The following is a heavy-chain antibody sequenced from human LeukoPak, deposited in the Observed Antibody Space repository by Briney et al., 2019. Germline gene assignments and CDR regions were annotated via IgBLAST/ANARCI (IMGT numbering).Heavy chain of an antibody. CDR1: GFTFSHHG. J-gene: IGHJ4*02. CDR2: LSSSGSAF. V-gene: IGHV3-48*04. CDR3: ARSARLMKGVVEVTALDD. Sequence: QTGGSLRLSCAASGFTFSHHGMHWVRQAPGKGLEWIAYLSSSGSAFSYADSVKGRFTIARDNAKNSVYLEMNSLRADDTAVYYCARSARLMKGVVEVTALDDWGQGTLVTVSS. D-gene: IGHD3-3*01.